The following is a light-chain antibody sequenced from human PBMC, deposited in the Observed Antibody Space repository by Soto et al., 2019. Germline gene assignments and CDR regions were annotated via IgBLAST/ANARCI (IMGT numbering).Light chain of an antibody. V-gene: IGKV3-15*01. CDR3: QQYNNWPPVT. Sequence: EIVMTQSPATLSVSQGERATLSCRASQSVSSNLAWYQQKPGQAPRLLIYGAFTRATGIPARFSGSRSGTEFTLTISSLQSEDFAVYYCQQYNNWPPVTFGGGTKVEIK. CDR2: GAF. CDR1: QSVSSN. J-gene: IGKJ4*01.